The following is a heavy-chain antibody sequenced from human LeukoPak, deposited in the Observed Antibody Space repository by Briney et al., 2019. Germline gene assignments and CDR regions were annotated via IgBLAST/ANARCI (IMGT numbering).Heavy chain of an antibody. CDR2: INHSGST. D-gene: IGHD6-6*01. CDR1: GGSFSGHY. V-gene: IGHV4-34*01. CDR3: ARRRIAARNFDY. Sequence: PSETLSLTCAVYGGSFSGHYWSWIRQPPGKGLEWIGEINHSGSTNYNPSLKSRVTISVDTSKNQFSLKLSSVTAADTAVYYCARRRIAARNFDYWGQGTLVTVSS. J-gene: IGHJ4*02.